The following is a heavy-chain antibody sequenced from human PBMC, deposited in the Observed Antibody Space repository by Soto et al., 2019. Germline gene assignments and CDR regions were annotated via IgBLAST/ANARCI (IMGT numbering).Heavy chain of an antibody. CDR3: ARDGSPYYDFWSGYYTYGMDV. Sequence: ASVKVSCKASGYTFTGYYMHWVRQAPGQGLEWMGWINPNSGGTNYAQKFQGRVTMTRDTSISTAYMELSRLRSDDTAVYYCARDGSPYYDFWSGYYTYGMDVWGQGTTVTVSS. D-gene: IGHD3-3*01. CDR1: GYTFTGYY. CDR2: INPNSGGT. V-gene: IGHV1-2*02. J-gene: IGHJ6*02.